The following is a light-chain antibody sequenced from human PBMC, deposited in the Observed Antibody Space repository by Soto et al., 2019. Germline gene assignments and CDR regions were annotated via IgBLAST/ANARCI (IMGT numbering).Light chain of an antibody. V-gene: IGLV2-8*01. J-gene: IGLJ2*01. CDR2: DVN. CDR1: SSDIGGYDF. CDR3: SSYAGNNILA. Sequence: QSALTQPPSASASPGQSVTISCTGTSSDIGGYDFVSWYQQRPGKAPKLLISDVNKRPSGVPDRFSGSKSGNRASLTVSGLHAEDEADYYCSSYAGNNILAFGGGTKLTVL.